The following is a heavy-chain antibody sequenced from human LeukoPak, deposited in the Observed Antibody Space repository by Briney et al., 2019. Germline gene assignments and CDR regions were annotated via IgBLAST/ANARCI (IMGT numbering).Heavy chain of an antibody. V-gene: IGHV4-39*01. D-gene: IGHD5/OR15-5a*01. CDR2: IYYSGTT. Sequence: PLETLSLTCTVSGGSISSNTNYWGWIRQPPGKGLEWIGSIYYSGTTYYNSSLKSRVTISVDTSKNQFSLKLSSVTAADTAVYYCSRYRLRIVYYGMDVWGQGTTVTVSS. CDR1: GGSISSNTNY. J-gene: IGHJ6*02. CDR3: SRYRLRIVYYGMDV.